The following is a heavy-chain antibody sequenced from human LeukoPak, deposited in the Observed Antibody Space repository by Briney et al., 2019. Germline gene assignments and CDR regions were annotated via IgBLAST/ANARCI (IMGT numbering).Heavy chain of an antibody. V-gene: IGHV4-59*01. D-gene: IGHD4-23*01. J-gene: IGHJ4*02. CDR2: IYYSGST. CDR3: ARTYGGNSLYYFDY. CDR1: GGSISSFY. Sequence: SETLSLTCTVSGGSISSFYWSWIRQPPGKGLEWIGYIYYSGSTNYNPSLKSRVTISVDTSKNHFSLKLSSVTAADTAVYYCARTYGGNSLYYFDYWGQGTLVTVSS.